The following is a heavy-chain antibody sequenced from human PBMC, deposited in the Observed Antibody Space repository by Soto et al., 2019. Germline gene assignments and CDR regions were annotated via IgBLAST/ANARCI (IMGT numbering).Heavy chain of an antibody. V-gene: IGHV1-18*01. CDR1: GYDFTTYG. CDR3: ARGRYGDS. Sequence: QVHLVQSGAEVKKPGASVKVSCKGSGYDFTTYGITWVRQAPGQGLEWMAWISAHNGNTDYAQKLQGRVTVTTDTSTSTAYMELRSLRSDDRAMYYCARGRYGDSGGKGALVTVSS. CDR2: ISAHNGNT. D-gene: IGHD1-1*01. J-gene: IGHJ4*02.